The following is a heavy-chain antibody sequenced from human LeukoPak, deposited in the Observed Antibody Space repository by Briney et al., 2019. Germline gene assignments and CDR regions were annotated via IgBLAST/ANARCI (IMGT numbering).Heavy chain of an antibody. D-gene: IGHD3-10*01. CDR3: ARAYYGSGSPLDY. V-gene: IGHV1-69*13. Sequence: PVKVSCKASGGTFSSYAISWVRQAPGQGLEWMGGIIPIFGTANYAQKFQGRVTITADESTSTAYMELSSLRSEDTAVYYCARAYYGSGSPLDYWGQGTLVTVSS. CDR2: IIPIFGTA. CDR1: GGTFSSYA. J-gene: IGHJ4*02.